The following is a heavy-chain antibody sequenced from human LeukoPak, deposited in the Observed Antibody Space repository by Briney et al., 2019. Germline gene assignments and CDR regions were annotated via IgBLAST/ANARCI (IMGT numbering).Heavy chain of an antibody. V-gene: IGHV3-21*01. CDR3: ARVLTVRATTDAFDI. Sequence: GGSPRLSCAASGFTFSSYSMNWVRQAPGKGLEWVSSISSSSSYIYYADSVKGRFTISRDNAKNSLYLQMNSMRAEDTAVYYCARVLTVRATTDAFDIWGQGTMVTVSS. CDR2: ISSSSSYI. J-gene: IGHJ3*02. D-gene: IGHD1-26*01. CDR1: GFTFSSYS.